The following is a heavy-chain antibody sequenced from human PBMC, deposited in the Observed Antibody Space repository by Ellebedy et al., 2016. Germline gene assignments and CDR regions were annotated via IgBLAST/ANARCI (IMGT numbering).Heavy chain of an antibody. Sequence: SETLSLXXAVSGGSISGGGYSWSWPRQPPGKVLEWIGYIYHSGITYYNPSLKSRVTISVDRSQNQFSLELSSVTAADTAVYYCARGGGDYGDYTFHYWGQGTLVTVSS. J-gene: IGHJ4*02. CDR3: ARGGGDYGDYTFHY. CDR1: GGSISGGGYS. CDR2: IYHSGIT. D-gene: IGHD4-17*01. V-gene: IGHV4-30-2*01.